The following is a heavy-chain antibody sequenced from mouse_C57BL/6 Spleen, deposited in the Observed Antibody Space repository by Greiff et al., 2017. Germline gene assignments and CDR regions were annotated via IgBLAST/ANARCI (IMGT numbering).Heavy chain of an antibody. J-gene: IGHJ1*03. CDR2: INPNYGTT. CDR3: ARSVTVVATGKDFDV. D-gene: IGHD1-1*01. Sequence: VQLKESGPELVKPGASVKISCKASGYSFTDYNMNWVKQSNGKSLEWIGVINPNYGTTSYNQKFKGKATLTVDQSSSTAYMQLNSLTSEDSAVYYCARSVTVVATGKDFDVWGTGTTVTVSS. V-gene: IGHV1-39*01. CDR1: GYSFTDYN.